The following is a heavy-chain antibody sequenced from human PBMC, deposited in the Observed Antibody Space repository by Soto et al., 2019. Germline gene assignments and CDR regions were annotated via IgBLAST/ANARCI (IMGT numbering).Heavy chain of an antibody. CDR3: VKAHMSSGRYFWYYFDY. CDR1: GFTFSSYS. V-gene: IGHV3-23*01. CDR2: ISGSGGST. D-gene: IGHD3-10*01. Sequence: GGSLRLSCAASGFTFSSYSMSWVRQAPGKVLEWVSAISGSGGSTYYADSVKGRFTISRDNSKNTLYLQMNSLRAEDTAVYYCVKAHMSSGRYFWYYFDYWGQGTLVTVSS. J-gene: IGHJ4*02.